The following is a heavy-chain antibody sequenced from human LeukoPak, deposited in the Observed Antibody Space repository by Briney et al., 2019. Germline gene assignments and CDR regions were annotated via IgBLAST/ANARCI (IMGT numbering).Heavy chain of an antibody. J-gene: IGHJ4*02. V-gene: IGHV4-59*08. CDR1: SGSIGGHY. CDR3: ARVPRKVRGVIIPEDY. Sequence: SETLSLTCTVSSGSIGGHYWTWVRQPPGQGFEWIAYIYYSGVTRYNPSLESRVTISLDTSKNQFSLKLSSVTAADTAVYYCARVPRKVRGVIIPEDYWGQGTLVTVSS. CDR2: IYYSGVT. D-gene: IGHD3-10*01.